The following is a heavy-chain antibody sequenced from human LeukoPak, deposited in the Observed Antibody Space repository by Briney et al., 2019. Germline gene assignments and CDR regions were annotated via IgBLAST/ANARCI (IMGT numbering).Heavy chain of an antibody. J-gene: IGHJ5*02. CDR1: GFISSSYE. V-gene: IGHV3-48*03. Sequence: GGSLRFSCSAPGFISSSYEMNWSRKAPGKGLEWVSHISSSGSTIYYEDPVKGRFTISRDNAKNSLYLQMNSLRAEDTAVYYCARDSLSYDYVWGSYRFFDPWGQGTLVTVSS. CDR3: ARDSLSYDYVWGSYRFFDP. CDR2: ISSSGSTI. D-gene: IGHD3-16*02.